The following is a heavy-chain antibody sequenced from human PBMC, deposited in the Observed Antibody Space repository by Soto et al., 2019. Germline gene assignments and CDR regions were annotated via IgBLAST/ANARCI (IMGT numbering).Heavy chain of an antibody. Sequence: PGGSLRLSGAASGFTFRNNFFSWVRQAPWKGLDWVSGITGSGRDTYYADSVKGRFTISRDNSKNMVFLQMKSLRAEDKALYYCAKNGLENSQSTIDSLGRGTLLTVCS. V-gene: IGHV3-23*01. D-gene: IGHD2-8*01. CDR3: AKNGLENSQSTIDS. J-gene: IGHJ4*02. CDR1: GFTFRNNF. CDR2: ITGSGRDT.